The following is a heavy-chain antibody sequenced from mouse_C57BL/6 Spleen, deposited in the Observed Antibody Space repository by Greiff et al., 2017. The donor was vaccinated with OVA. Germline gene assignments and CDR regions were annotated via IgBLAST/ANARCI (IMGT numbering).Heavy chain of an antibody. CDR3: VRGYCACAMDY. CDR1: GFTFNTYA. Sequence: EVMLVESGGGLVQPKGSLKLSCAASGFTFNTYAMHWVRQAPGQGLEWVARISRKSSNYATYYADSVKDRLTISSDASQSILYLQMNNLKTVDTAVCYCVRGYCACAMDYWGKGTSVTVSS. V-gene: IGHV10-3*01. J-gene: IGHJ4*01. CDR2: ISRKSSNYAT. D-gene: IGHD1-1*01.